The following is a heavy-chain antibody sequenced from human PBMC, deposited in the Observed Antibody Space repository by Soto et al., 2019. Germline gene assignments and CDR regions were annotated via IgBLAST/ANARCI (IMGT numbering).Heavy chain of an antibody. CDR3: ARDRGVVTATYDAFDI. V-gene: IGHV1-69*12. CDR1: GGTFSSYA. CDR2: IIPIFGTA. Sequence: QVQLVQSGAEVKKPGSSVKVSCKASGGTFSSYAISWVRQAPGQGLEWMGGIIPIFGTANYAQKFQGRVTITADESTSSAYMELSSLRSEDTAVYYCARDRGVVTATYDAFDIWGQGTMVTVSS. J-gene: IGHJ3*02. D-gene: IGHD2-21*02.